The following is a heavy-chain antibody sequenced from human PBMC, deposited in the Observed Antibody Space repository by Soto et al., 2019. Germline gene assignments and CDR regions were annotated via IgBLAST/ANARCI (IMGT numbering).Heavy chain of an antibody. D-gene: IGHD2-15*01. J-gene: IGHJ3*02. CDR2: ISSSSSYI. CDR3: ARDLDEDSVVVVAATLEDAFDI. CDR1: GFTFSSYS. Sequence: GGSLRLSCAASGFTFSSYSMNWVRQAPGKGLEWVSSISSSSSYIYYADSVKGRFTISRDNAKNSLYLQMNSLRAEDTAVYYCARDLDEDSVVVVAATLEDAFDIWGQEKMVTVSS. V-gene: IGHV3-21*01.